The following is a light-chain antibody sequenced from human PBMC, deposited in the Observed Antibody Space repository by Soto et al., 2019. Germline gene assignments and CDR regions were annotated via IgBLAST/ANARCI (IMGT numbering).Light chain of an antibody. Sequence: ALAQRASVSGSPGQSITISCTGTSSDVGAYNYVSWYQHHPGKVPKLLIYEVTNRPSGVSDRFSGSKSGNTASLTISGLQAEDEADYYCSSKRDSSTLFVFGTGTKVTVL. CDR1: SSDVGAYNY. V-gene: IGLV2-14*01. CDR2: EVT. J-gene: IGLJ1*01. CDR3: SSKRDSSTLFV.